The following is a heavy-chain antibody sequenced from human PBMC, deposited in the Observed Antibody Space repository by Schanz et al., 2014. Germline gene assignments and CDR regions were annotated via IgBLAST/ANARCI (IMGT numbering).Heavy chain of an antibody. J-gene: IGHJ6*02. CDR1: GFTLSNSD. Sequence: EVQLVESGGGLVQPGGSLRLSCAASGFTLSNSDMHWVRQGTGKGLEWVSTIGYLGDTYYPDSVKGRFTVSRDNSENTLYRQMNSLSADDTAVCYCAKGMGYCSGGTCYDYYYYGLDVWGQGTTVTVSS. CDR3: AKGMGYCSGGTCYDYYYYGLDV. V-gene: IGHV3-13*01. CDR2: IGYLGDT. D-gene: IGHD2-15*01.